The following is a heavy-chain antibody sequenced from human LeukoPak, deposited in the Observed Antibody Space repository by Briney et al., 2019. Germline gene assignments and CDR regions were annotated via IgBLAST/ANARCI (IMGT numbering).Heavy chain of an antibody. Sequence: TASETLSLTCAVYGGSFSGYYWTWIRQPPGKGLEWIGEINHRRSTKYSPSLKSRVTISVDTSKNQFSLKLSSVTAADTAVYYCARGDSSGWPYFDYWGQGTLVTVSS. V-gene: IGHV4-34*01. CDR3: ARGDSSGWPYFDY. CDR1: GGSFSGYY. D-gene: IGHD6-19*01. CDR2: INHRRST. J-gene: IGHJ4*02.